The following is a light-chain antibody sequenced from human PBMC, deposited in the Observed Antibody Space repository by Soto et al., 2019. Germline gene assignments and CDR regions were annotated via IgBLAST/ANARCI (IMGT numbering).Light chain of an antibody. J-gene: IGLJ1*01. V-gene: IGLV2-14*01. Sequence: QSALTQPASVSGSPGQSITISCTGTSSDVGGYYYVSWYQHHPGKAPKLMIYQVSNRPSGVSNRFSGSKSGNTASLTISGLQVEDEADYYCSSYTSSNTFDVFGTGTKLTVL. CDR2: QVS. CDR3: SSYTSSNTFDV. CDR1: SSDVGGYYY.